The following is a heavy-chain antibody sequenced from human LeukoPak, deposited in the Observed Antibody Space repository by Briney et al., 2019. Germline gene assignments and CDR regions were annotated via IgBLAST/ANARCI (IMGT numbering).Heavy chain of an antibody. J-gene: IGHJ6*02. Sequence: SVKVSCKASGGTFTNYAISWVRQAPGQGLEWMGGIIPLLGTPNYAQKFQGRVTITADDSTSTAYMELTSLRSEDTAVYYCAEDSSMVTTRAPYYYYLDVWGQGTTVTVSS. CDR1: GGTFTNYA. V-gene: IGHV1-69*01. D-gene: IGHD4-17*01. CDR2: IIPLLGTP. CDR3: AEDSSMVTTRAPYYYYLDV.